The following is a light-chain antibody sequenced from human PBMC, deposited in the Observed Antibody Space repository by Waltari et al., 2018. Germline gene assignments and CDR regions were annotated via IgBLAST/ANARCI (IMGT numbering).Light chain of an antibody. J-gene: IGLJ3*02. CDR1: SLRTSP. CDR2: GQN. Sequence: SSELSQDPAVSVALGQTVRIPCQGDSLRTSPATWYLQKPGQAPILVIYGQNNRPSGIPDRFSGSTSGTTASLTITGAQAEDEAAYYCKSRDNIGDRWVFGGGTKLTVL. CDR3: KSRDNIGDRWV. V-gene: IGLV3-19*01.